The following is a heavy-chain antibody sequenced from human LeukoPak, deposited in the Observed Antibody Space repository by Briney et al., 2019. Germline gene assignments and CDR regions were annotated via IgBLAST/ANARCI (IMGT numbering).Heavy chain of an antibody. CDR2: ISPHNGNT. D-gene: IGHD2-15*01. CDR1: GYTFTCYG. CDR3: ARNPNCSGGNCYFDY. Sequence: GASVKISCKASGYTFTCYGISWVRQAPGQGLEWMGWISPHNGNTKYAQKLQGRVTLTTDTSTRTAYMELRSRRCDDTAVYYCARNPNCSGGNCYFDYWGQGTLVTVSS. J-gene: IGHJ4*02. V-gene: IGHV1-18*01.